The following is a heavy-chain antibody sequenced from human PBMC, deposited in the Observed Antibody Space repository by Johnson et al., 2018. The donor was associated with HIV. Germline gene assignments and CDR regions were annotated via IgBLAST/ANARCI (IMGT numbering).Heavy chain of an antibody. CDR3: ARDGTRYYYDSSGSRGTFDI. D-gene: IGHD3-22*01. CDR1: GFTFSSYA. CDR2: VSYAGSER. V-gene: IGHV3-30*04. Sequence: QVQLVESGGGVVQPGRSLRLSCAASGFTFSSYAMHWVRQAPGKGLEWVAVVSYAGSERYYADSVKGRFTIPRDSSKNTLYLQMNSLSAEDTAVYYCARDGTRYYYDSSGSRGTFDIWGQGTMVTVSS. J-gene: IGHJ3*02.